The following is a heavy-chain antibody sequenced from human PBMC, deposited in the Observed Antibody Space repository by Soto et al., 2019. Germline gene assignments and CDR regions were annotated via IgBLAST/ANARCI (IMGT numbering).Heavy chain of an antibody. D-gene: IGHD3-16*01. J-gene: IGHJ5*02. CDR3: ARVGYDSIWGSYPLRTWFDP. V-gene: IGHV4-34*01. CDR1: GGSFSGYY. Sequence: SETLSLTCAVYGGSFSGYYWSWIRQPPGKGLEWIGEINHSRSTNYNPSLKSRVTISVDTSKNQFSLKLSSVTAADTAVYYCARVGYDSIWGSYPLRTWFDPWGQGTLVTVSP. CDR2: INHSRST.